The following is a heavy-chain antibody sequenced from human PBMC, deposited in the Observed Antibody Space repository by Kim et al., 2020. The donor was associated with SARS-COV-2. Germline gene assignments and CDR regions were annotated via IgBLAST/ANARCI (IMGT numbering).Heavy chain of an antibody. CDR3: TTGYSSGWYG. CDR2: T. J-gene: IGHJ4*02. D-gene: IGHD6-19*01. V-gene: IGHV3-15*01. Sequence: TYFAAPMKGRFTISRDDSKSTLYLQMSSLKTEDTAVYYCTTGYSSGWYGWGQGTLVTVSS.